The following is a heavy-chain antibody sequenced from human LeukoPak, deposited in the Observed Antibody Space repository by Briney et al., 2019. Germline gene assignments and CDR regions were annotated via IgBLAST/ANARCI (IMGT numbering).Heavy chain of an antibody. D-gene: IGHD2-2*03. CDR2: IKQDGSEK. V-gene: IGHV3-7*01. CDR3: ARSLDIVVVPAALSFDY. CDR1: GFTFSSYW. Sequence: GGSLRLSCAASGFTFSSYWMSWVRQAPGKGLEWVADIKQDGSEKYYVDSVKGRFTISRDNAKNSLYLQMNSLRAEDTAVYYCARSLDIVVVPAALSFDYWGQGALVTVSS. J-gene: IGHJ4*02.